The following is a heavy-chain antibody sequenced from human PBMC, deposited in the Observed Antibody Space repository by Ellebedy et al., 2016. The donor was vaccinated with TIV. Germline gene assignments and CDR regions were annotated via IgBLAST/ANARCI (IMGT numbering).Heavy chain of an antibody. D-gene: IGHD2-15*01. CDR3: ARALRSGGSLNWFDP. V-gene: IGHV1-2*04. CDR1: GYTFTGYY. CDR2: INPNSGGT. Sequence: ASVKVSXXASGYTFTGYYMHWVRQAPGQGLEWMGWINPNSGGTNYAQKFQGWVTMTRDTSISTAYMELSRLRSDDTAVYYCARALRSGGSLNWFDPWGQGTLVTVSS. J-gene: IGHJ5*02.